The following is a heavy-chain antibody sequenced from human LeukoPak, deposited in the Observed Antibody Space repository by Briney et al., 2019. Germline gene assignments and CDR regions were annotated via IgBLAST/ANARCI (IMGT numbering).Heavy chain of an antibody. CDR2: IRYDGSNK. CDR1: GFTFSSYG. D-gene: IGHD5-12*01. CDR3: ANSYVWWLPY. Sequence: GGSLRLSCAASGFTFSSYGMHWVRQAPGKGLEWVAFIRYDGSNKYHADSVKGRFTISRDNSKNTLYLQMNSLRAEDTAVYYCANSYVWWLPYWGQGTLVTVSS. J-gene: IGHJ4*02. V-gene: IGHV3-30*02.